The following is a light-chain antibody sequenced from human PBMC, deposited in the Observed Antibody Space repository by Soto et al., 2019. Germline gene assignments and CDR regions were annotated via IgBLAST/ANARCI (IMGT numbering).Light chain of an antibody. V-gene: IGKV3-15*01. CDR1: QSVSIK. J-gene: IGKJ5*01. CDR3: QQYNKGPPIT. CDR2: DTS. Sequence: EVVLPQSPDTVSVSPGERATLSCMASQSVSIKLAWYQQKPGQAPRLLIYDTSTRATGIPARFSGSGSGTEFTLTISSLQSEDFAVYYCQQYNKGPPITFGHGTRLEIK.